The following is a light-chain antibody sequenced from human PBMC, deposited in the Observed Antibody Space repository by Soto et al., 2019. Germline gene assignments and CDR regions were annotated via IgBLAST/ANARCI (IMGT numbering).Light chain of an antibody. V-gene: IGLV2-23*02. CDR1: SNDVGSYNL. Sequence: HSDLNQPASVSGCPGQSITISCPGNSNDVGSYNLVSWYQQHPGKAPHLLIYEVSKRPSGVSNRFSGSKSGNTASLTISGLQAEDEADYYCCSYAGSSTFPYVFGTGTKVTVL. CDR2: EVS. CDR3: CSYAGSSTFPYV. J-gene: IGLJ1*01.